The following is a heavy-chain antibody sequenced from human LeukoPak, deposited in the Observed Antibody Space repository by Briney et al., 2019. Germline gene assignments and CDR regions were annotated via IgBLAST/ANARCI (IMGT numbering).Heavy chain of an antibody. V-gene: IGHV3-15*01. CDR3: TTGDRGWQDY. Sequence: GGSLRLSCAASGLDFRNAWMSWVRQAPGKGLEWVAHIKRNTDTGTPNYGAPVEGRFTVARDDSKNTLYLQMNSPKIEDTAVYYCTTGDRGWQDYWGQGTLVTVSS. CDR2: IKRNTDTGTP. D-gene: IGHD6-19*01. J-gene: IGHJ4*02. CDR1: GLDFRNAW.